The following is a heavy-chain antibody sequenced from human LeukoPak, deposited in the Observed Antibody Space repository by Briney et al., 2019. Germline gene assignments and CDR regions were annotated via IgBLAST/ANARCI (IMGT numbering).Heavy chain of an antibody. D-gene: IGHD3-10*01. CDR1: GFTFDDYA. CDR3: ARGFAFVLGVYYFDY. Sequence: GRSLRLSCAASGFTFDDYAMHWVRHAPGKGLEWVSGIRWNRGSIGYADSVKGRFTISRDNAKNSLSLQMHSLTTEDTAFYYCARGFAFVLGVYYFDYWGQGTLVTVSS. V-gene: IGHV3-9*01. J-gene: IGHJ4*02. CDR2: IRWNRGSI.